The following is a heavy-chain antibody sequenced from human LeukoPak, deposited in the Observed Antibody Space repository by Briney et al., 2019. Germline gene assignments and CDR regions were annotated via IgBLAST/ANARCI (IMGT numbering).Heavy chain of an antibody. D-gene: IGHD5-12*01. Sequence: SETLSLTCTVSGDSISIYYWSWIRHPPGKGLECIGYIYYSGSTNNNPSLKSRVTISVDTSKNQFSLKLSSVTAADTAVYYCARLEYSGYEEDAFDIWGQGTMVTVSS. CDR3: ARLEYSGYEEDAFDI. V-gene: IGHV4-59*08. CDR1: GDSISIYY. J-gene: IGHJ3*02. CDR2: IYYSGST.